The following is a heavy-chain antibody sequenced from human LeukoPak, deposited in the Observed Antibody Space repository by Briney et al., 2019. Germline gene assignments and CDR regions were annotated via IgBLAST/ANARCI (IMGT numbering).Heavy chain of an antibody. CDR2: IYHSGST. V-gene: IGHV4-38-2*02. Sequence: PSETLSLTGTVSGYSISSGYYWGWIRQPPGKGLEWIGSIYHSGSTYYNPSLNSRVTISVDTSKNQFSLKLSSVTAADTAVYYCARQGYDYRYFDYWGQGTLVTVSS. CDR3: ARQGYDYRYFDY. D-gene: IGHD5-12*01. J-gene: IGHJ4*02. CDR1: GYSISSGYY.